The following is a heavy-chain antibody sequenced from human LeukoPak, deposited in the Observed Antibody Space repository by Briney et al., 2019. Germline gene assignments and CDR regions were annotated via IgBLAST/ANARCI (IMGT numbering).Heavy chain of an antibody. J-gene: IGHJ5*02. Sequence: SETLSLTCTVSGGSISSYYWSWIREPPGKGLEWIGYIYYSGSTNYNPSLKSRVTISEDTSKNQFSLKLISVTAAGTAVYYWARVDGRPSGERTLVTASS. CDR3: ARVDGRP. CDR2: IYYSGST. D-gene: IGHD5-24*01. CDR1: GGSISSYY. V-gene: IGHV4-59*08.